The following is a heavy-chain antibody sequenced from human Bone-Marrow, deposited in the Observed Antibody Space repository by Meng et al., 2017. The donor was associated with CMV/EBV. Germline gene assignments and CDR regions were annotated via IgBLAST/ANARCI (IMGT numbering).Heavy chain of an antibody. V-gene: IGHV1-46*01. D-gene: IGHD3-3*01. Sequence: ASVKVSCKASGYTFTRYFLHWVRQAHGQGLEWMGIINPSGGSPTYAQEFQGRVTMTRDTSTSTIYMELGNLRSEDTAVYYCARDLGGSGNDHWGQGTVVTVSS. CDR3: ARDLGGSGNDH. CDR1: GYTFTRYF. CDR2: INPSGGSP. J-gene: IGHJ5*02.